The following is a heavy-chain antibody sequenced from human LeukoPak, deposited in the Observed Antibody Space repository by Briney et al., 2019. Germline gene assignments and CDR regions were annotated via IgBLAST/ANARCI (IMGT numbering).Heavy chain of an antibody. CDR3: AKDSGYNYAHPPLDY. V-gene: IGHV3-30*02. Sequence: GGSLRLSCAASGFTFSSYGMHWVRQAPGKGLEWVAFIRYDGSNKYYADSVKGRFTISRDNAKNSLYLQMNSLRAEDTALYYCAKDSGYNYAHPPLDYWGQGTLVTVSS. CDR2: IRYDGSNK. CDR1: GFTFSSYG. J-gene: IGHJ4*02. D-gene: IGHD5-24*01.